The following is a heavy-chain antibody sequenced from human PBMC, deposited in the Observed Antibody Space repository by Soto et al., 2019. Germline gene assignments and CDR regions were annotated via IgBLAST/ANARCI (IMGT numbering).Heavy chain of an antibody. Sequence: GGSLRLSCAASGFTVSSNYMSWVRQAPGKGLKWVSVIYSGGSTYYADSVKGRFTISRHNSKNTLYLQMNSLRAEDTAVYYCASGPYCSGGSCYDRYYAFDIWGQGTMVTVSS. D-gene: IGHD2-15*01. J-gene: IGHJ3*02. CDR1: GFTVSSNY. CDR2: IYSGGST. CDR3: ASGPYCSGGSCYDRYYAFDI. V-gene: IGHV3-53*04.